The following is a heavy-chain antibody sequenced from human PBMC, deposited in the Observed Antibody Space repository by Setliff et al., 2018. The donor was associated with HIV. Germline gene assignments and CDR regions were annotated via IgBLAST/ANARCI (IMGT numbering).Heavy chain of an antibody. CDR2: IRNKANGYTT. D-gene: IGHD3-3*01. V-gene: IGHV3-72*01. J-gene: IGHJ6*03. CDR1: GFSFSAYA. Sequence: PGGSLRLSCEASGFSFSAYAMSWVRQAPGKALEWIGRIRNKANGYTTEYAASVKGRFTISRDVSKNLLYLQMNSLRDEDTAVYYCAKDVGGGSGHHPLYMDVWGKGTTVTVSS. CDR3: AKDVGGGSGHHPLYMDV.